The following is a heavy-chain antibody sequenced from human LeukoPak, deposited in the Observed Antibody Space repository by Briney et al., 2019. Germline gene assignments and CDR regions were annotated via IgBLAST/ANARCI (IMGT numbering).Heavy chain of an antibody. CDR1: GYTFTSYG. D-gene: IGHD4-17*01. J-gene: IGHJ5*02. V-gene: IGHV1-18*01. CDR3: ARAPRTVTTFYKWFDP. Sequence: ASVKVSCKASGYTFTSYGISWVRQAPGQGLEWMGRISAYNGNTNYAQKLQGRVTMTTDTSTSTAYMELRSLRSDDTAAYYCARAPRTVTTFYKWFDPWGQGTLVTVSS. CDR2: ISAYNGNT.